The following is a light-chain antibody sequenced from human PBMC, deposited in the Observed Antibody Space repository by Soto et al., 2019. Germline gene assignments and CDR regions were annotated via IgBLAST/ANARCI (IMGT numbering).Light chain of an antibody. CDR2: RNN. Sequence: QAVVTQPPSASGTPGQRVTISCSGSSSNIGSNYVYWYQQLPGTAPKLLIYRNNQRPSGVPDRFSGSKSGTSASLAISGLRSEDEADYYCAAWDDSLSGRGVFGTGTKLTVL. J-gene: IGLJ1*01. V-gene: IGLV1-47*01. CDR1: SSNIGSNY. CDR3: AAWDDSLSGRGV.